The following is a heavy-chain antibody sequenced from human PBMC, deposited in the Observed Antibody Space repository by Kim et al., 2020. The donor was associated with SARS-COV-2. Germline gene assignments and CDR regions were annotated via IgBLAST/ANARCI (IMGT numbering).Heavy chain of an antibody. D-gene: IGHD3-3*01. J-gene: IGHJ2*01. Sequence: SETLSLTCAVNGGSFSGNYWSWIRQPPGKGLEWIGDVDHSGATIYNPSLESRVTISIDTSKNQFSLEVSSVTAADTAVYFCARNDFWSGYFDLWGRGTLVTVSS. CDR2: VDHSGAT. CDR3: ARNDFWSGYFDL. CDR1: GGSFSGNY. V-gene: IGHV4-34*01.